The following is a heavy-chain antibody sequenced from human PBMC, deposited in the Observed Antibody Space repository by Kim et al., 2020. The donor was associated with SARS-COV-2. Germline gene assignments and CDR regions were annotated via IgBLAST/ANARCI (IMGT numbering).Heavy chain of an antibody. V-gene: IGHV5-51*01. Sequence: ETRYSPSFQGQVTISADKSISTAYLQWSSLKASDTAMYYCARRSGSDIDYWGQGTLVTVSS. CDR2: ET. J-gene: IGHJ4*02. D-gene: IGHD1-26*01. CDR3: ARRSGSDIDY.